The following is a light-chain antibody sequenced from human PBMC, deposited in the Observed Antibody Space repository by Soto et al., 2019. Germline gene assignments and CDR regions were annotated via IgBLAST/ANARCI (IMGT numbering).Light chain of an antibody. CDR2: EVS. Sequence: QSALTQPPSVSGSPGQSVTITCAGTSRDVGGYNYVSWYQQPPGTAPKLVISEVSNRPSGVPDRFSGSKSANTASLTISGLQAEDEADYYCTSYTGSSTWVFGTGTKVTVL. CDR3: TSYTGSSTWV. J-gene: IGLJ1*01. V-gene: IGLV2-18*02. CDR1: SRDVGGYNY.